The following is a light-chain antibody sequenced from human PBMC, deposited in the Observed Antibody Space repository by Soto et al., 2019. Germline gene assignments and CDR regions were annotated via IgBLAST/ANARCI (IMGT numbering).Light chain of an antibody. CDR1: QSISGW. CDR3: QQYNTYPLT. Sequence: DIQMTQSPSTLSASLGDRVTIACRASQSISGWFAWYQQTPGKAPKVLIYDASSLQSGVPSRFSGSGSGTEFSLNISSLQPDDFATYYCQQYNTYPLTFGQGTKVEIK. V-gene: IGKV1-5*01. J-gene: IGKJ1*01. CDR2: DAS.